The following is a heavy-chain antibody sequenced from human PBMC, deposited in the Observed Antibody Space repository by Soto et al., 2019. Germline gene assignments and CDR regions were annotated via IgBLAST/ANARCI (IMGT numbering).Heavy chain of an antibody. V-gene: IGHV1-3*01. J-gene: IGHJ4*02. D-gene: IGHD1-26*01. Sequence: QVQLVQSGAEVKKPGASVKVSCKASGYTFTSYAMHWVRQAPGQRLEWMGWINAGNGNTKYSQKCQGRVTITRDTSASTAYREVSSLRSEDTAVYYCARGASPLIDYWGQGTLVTVSS. CDR2: INAGNGNT. CDR1: GYTFTSYA. CDR3: ARGASPLIDY.